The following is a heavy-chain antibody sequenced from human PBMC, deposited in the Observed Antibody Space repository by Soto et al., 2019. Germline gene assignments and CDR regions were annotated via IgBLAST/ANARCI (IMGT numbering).Heavy chain of an antibody. J-gene: IGHJ3*02. CDR3: ARVRSPHDAFDI. CDR2: ISAHNGDT. D-gene: IGHD2-15*01. CDR1: GYTFTSYG. Sequence: ASVKVSCKASGYTFTSYGISWVRQAPGQGLEWVGWISAHNGDTRYAQNLQGRITMTTDTFTNTAYMELTSLTSDDTAVYYCARVRSPHDAFDIWGQGTMVTVSS. V-gene: IGHV1-18*01.